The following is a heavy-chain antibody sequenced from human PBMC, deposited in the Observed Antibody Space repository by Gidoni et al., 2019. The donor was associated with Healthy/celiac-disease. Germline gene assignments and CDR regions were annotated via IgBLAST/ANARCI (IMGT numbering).Heavy chain of an antibody. V-gene: IGHV4-39*01. CDR1: GGSISSSSYY. Sequence: QLQLQESGPGLVKPSETLSLTCTVSGGSISSSSYYWGWIRQPPGKGLEWIGSIYYSGSTYYNPSLKSRVTISVDTSKNQFSLKLSSVTAADTAVYYCARQEGGVIQLWYIRLTRGMDVWGQGTTVTVSS. CDR2: IYYSGST. CDR3: ARQEGGVIQLWYIRLTRGMDV. D-gene: IGHD5-18*01. J-gene: IGHJ6*02.